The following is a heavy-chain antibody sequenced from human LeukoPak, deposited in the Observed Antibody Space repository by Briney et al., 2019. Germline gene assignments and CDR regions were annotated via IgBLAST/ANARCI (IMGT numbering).Heavy chain of an antibody. CDR2: IAYDGSSP. D-gene: IGHD6-13*01. Sequence: PGRSLRLSCAASGFTLSSHAMHWVRQAPGEGLEWVAAIAYDGSSPHYGDSVKGRFIISRDNSKSALYLQMNSLRVEDTGIYYCARVGGSNWHPPDYWGQGTLVTVSS. V-gene: IGHV3-30-3*01. J-gene: IGHJ4*02. CDR3: ARVGGSNWHPPDY. CDR1: GFTLSSHA.